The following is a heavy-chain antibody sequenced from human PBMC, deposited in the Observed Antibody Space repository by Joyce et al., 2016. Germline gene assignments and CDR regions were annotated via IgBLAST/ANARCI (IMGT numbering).Heavy chain of an antibody. D-gene: IGHD2-15*01. CDR1: GFSFSNAW. CDR3: TTGLPGRY. Sequence: EVQLVESGGGLVKPGGSLRLSCAASGFSFSNAWMSWVRQAPGKGLEWVGRIKGKTDRGTTDYAAPVTGRITISRDDSKNTLHLQMNSLKPEDTAVYYCTTGLPGRYWGQGTLVTISS. J-gene: IGHJ4*02. V-gene: IGHV3-15*01. CDR2: IKGKTDRGTT.